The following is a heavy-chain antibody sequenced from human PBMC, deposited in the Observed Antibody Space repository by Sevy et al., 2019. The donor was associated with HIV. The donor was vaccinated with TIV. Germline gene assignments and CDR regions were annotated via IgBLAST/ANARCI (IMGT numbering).Heavy chain of an antibody. V-gene: IGHV4-59*01. CDR2: IYYNGRT. Sequence: SETLSLTCTVSGSSISSYYWSWMRQPPGKGLEWVGYIYYNGRTNYNPSLKSRVTISVDTSKNQFSLKLIAVTAADTAVYYCARSLADYYYGMDVWGQGTTVTVSS. CDR3: ARSLADYYYGMDV. J-gene: IGHJ6*02. CDR1: GSSISSYY.